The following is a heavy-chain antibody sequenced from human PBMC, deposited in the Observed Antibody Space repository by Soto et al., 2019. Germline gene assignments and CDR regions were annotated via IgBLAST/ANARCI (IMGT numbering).Heavy chain of an antibody. V-gene: IGHV1-69*02. Sequence: QVQLVQSGAEVKKPGSSVKVSCKASGGTFSSYTISWVRQAPGQGLEWMGRIIPILGIANYAPKFQGTVTITADKSTTTAYMELSSLSSEDTAVYYCARYCSGGSCYDYWGQGTLVTVSS. CDR1: GGTFSSYT. CDR2: IIPILGIA. D-gene: IGHD2-15*01. J-gene: IGHJ4*02. CDR3: ARYCSGGSCYDY.